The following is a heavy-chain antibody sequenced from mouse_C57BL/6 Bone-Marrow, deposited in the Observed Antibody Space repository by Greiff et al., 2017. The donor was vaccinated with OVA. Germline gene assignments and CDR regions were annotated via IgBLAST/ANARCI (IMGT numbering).Heavy chain of an antibody. Sequence: VQLQQSGAELVTPGASVNLSCKASCYIFTRHWMHWVAQRPGRGLVWSGRIDSHSCGTKYNEKLKSKATLTVDKPSSTAYMQLSSLTSEDSAVYYGASCGGNYCYYAMDCRGQGTSVTVAS. CDR1: CYIFTRHW. CDR2: IDSHSCGT. CDR3: ASCGGNYCYYAMDC. D-gene: IGHD2-1*01. V-gene: IGHV1-72*01. J-gene: IGHJ4*01.